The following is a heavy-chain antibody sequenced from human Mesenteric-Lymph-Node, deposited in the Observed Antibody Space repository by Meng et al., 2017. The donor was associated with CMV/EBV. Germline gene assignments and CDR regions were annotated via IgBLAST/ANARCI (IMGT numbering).Heavy chain of an antibody. Sequence: GESLKISCAASGFSFSSNYMSWVRQAPGKGLEWVSVIYTGGTTYYADSVKGRFTVSRDNSKKTLYLQMNSLRAEDTAVYYCARALTGYYYYGMDVWGQGTTVTVSS. V-gene: IGHV3-53*01. J-gene: IGHJ6*02. CDR1: GFSFSSNY. D-gene: IGHD7-27*01. CDR3: ARALTGYYYYGMDV. CDR2: IYTGGTT.